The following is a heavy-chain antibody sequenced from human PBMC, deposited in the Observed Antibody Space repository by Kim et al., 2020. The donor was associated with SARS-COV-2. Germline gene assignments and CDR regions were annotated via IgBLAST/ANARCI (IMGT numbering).Heavy chain of an antibody. Sequence: SETLSLTCTVSGGSISSSSYYWGWIRQPPGKGLEWIGSIYYSGSTYYNPSLKSRVTISVDTSKNQFSLKLSSVTAADTAVYYCATSWGVVVVIGGYWGQGTLVTVSS. V-gene: IGHV4-39*01. CDR3: ATSWGVVVVIGGY. J-gene: IGHJ4*02. D-gene: IGHD3-22*01. CDR1: GGSISSSSYY. CDR2: IYYSGST.